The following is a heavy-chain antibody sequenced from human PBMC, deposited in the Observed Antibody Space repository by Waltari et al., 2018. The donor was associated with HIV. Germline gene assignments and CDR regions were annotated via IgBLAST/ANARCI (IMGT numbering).Heavy chain of an antibody. V-gene: IGHV3-30*01. D-gene: IGHD6-13*01. CDR3: VTAAAAGTGYFDY. CDR2: ISYDGSNK. CDR1: GFTFSTYA. Sequence: QVQLVESGGGVVQPGRSLRLSCAASGFTFSTYAMHWVRQAPGKGLEWVAVISYDGSNKYYADSVKGRFTISRDNSKNTLYLQMNSLRAEDTAVYYCVTAAAAGTGYFDYWGQGTLVTVSS. J-gene: IGHJ4*02.